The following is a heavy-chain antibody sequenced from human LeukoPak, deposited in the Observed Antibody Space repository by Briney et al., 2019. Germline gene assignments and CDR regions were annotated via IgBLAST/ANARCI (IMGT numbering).Heavy chain of an antibody. CDR1: GSTFSDYH. Sequence: ASVKVSCKASGSTFSDYHINWVRQASGQGPEWMGWINPKSGDAKYGQAFQGRVAMTRDTSISTAYMELNRLRFDDTAMYYCARGEYSNGYPYRLDSWGQGTLVTVSS. CDR2: INPKSGDA. CDR3: ARGEYSNGYPYRLDS. V-gene: IGHV1-2*02. J-gene: IGHJ4*02. D-gene: IGHD3-16*01.